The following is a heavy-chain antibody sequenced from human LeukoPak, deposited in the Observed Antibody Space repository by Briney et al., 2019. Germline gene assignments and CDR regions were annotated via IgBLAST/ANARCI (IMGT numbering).Heavy chain of an antibody. D-gene: IGHD1-1*01. CDR3: ARVPRPVVPYYYYYMDV. CDR1: GFYYSCYE. V-gene: IGHV3-23*01. CDR2: LRGSGSST. Sequence: GGSLRLSCAAFGFYYSCYELSWARPAPGKGVEWVSHLRGSGSSTYYADSVKGQFTNSRDNTKNTLYLQMNSLRAEDTAVYDCARVPRPVVPYYYYYMDVWGKGTTVTVSS. J-gene: IGHJ6*03.